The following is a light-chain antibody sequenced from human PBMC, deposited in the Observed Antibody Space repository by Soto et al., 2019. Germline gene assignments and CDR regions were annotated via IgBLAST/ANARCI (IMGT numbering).Light chain of an antibody. CDR3: CSYAGSSTFVV. V-gene: IGLV2-23*02. Sequence: QSALTQPASVSGSPGQSITISCTGTSSEVGSYNLVSWYQQHPGKAPKLMIYEDTKRPSGVSNRFSGSKSGNTASLTISGLQAEDEADYYCCSYAGSSTFVVFGGGTKLTVL. CDR2: EDT. CDR1: SSEVGSYNL. J-gene: IGLJ2*01.